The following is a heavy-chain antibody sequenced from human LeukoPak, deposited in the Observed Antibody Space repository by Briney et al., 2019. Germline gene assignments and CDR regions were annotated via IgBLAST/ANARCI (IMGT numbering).Heavy chain of an antibody. Sequence: GGSLRLSYAASGFTFDNYVMAWFRQAPGKGLEWVSTISAVFANTYSADSVKGRFTISRDNAKNSLYLQMNSLRAEDTAVYYCARGGSVVVPAATSYYYYYYMDVWGKGTTVTVSS. J-gene: IGHJ6*03. CDR1: GFTFDNYV. V-gene: IGHV3-21*01. CDR2: ISAVFANT. D-gene: IGHD2-2*01. CDR3: ARGGSVVVPAATSYYYYYYMDV.